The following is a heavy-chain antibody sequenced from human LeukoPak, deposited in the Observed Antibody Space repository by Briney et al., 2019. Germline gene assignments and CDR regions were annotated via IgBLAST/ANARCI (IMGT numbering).Heavy chain of an antibody. CDR1: GGSISSDY. CDR3: ARDRGRGKSWFDP. D-gene: IGHD3-16*01. Sequence: SETLSLTCTVSGGSISSDYWSWIRQPAGKGLEWIGRIFTSGSTSYNPSLKSRVTMSLDTSKNQFSLKLSSVTAADTAVYYCARDRGRGKSWFDPWGQGTLVTVSS. V-gene: IGHV4-4*07. J-gene: IGHJ5*02. CDR2: IFTSGST.